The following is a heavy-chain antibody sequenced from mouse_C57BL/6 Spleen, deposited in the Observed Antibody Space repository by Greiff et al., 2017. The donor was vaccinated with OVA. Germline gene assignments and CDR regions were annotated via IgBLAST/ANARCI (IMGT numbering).Heavy chain of an antibody. CDR2: IDPETGGT. Sequence: VQLQQSGAELVRPGASVTLSCKASGYTFTDYEMHWVKQTPVHGLEWIGAIDPETGGTAYNQKFKGKAILTADKSSSTAYMELRSLTSEDSAVYYCTRDDYDGGFADWGQGTLVTVSA. CDR3: TRDDYDGGFAD. V-gene: IGHV1-15*01. J-gene: IGHJ3*01. D-gene: IGHD2-4*01. CDR1: GYTFTDYE.